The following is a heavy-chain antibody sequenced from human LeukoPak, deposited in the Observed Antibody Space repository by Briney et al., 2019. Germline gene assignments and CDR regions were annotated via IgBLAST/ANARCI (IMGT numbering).Heavy chain of an antibody. D-gene: IGHD3-10*01. Sequence: ASVKVSCKASGYTFTSYGISWVRQAPGQGLEWMGWISAYNGNTNYAQKLQGRVTMTTDTSTSTAYMELRSLRSDDTAVYYCARGRTEEIYYGSGSYYLYWGQGTLVTVSS. CDR1: GYTFTSYG. CDR3: ARGRTEEIYYGSGSYYLY. CDR2: ISAYNGNT. J-gene: IGHJ4*02. V-gene: IGHV1-18*01.